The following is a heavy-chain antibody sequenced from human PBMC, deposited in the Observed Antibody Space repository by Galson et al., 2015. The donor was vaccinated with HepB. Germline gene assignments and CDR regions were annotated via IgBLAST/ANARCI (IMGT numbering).Heavy chain of an antibody. CDR1: RFAFSTYG. CDR2: IGYDGSNK. CDR3: AKDLSGGVWKT. V-gene: IGHV3-30*02. J-gene: IGHJ4*02. D-gene: IGHD2-8*02. Sequence: SLRLSCAASRFAFSTYGMHWVRQAPGKGLEWVAVIGYDGSNKYYADSVKGRFTISRDNSKNTLYLQMNSLRAEDTAVYYCAKDLSGGVWKTWGQGTLVTVSS.